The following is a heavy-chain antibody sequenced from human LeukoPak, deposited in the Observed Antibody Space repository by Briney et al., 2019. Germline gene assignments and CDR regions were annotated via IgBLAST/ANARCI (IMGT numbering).Heavy chain of an antibody. Sequence: SETLSLTCAVYGGSFSGYYWSWIRQPPGKGLEWIGEINHSGSTNYNPSLKSRVTISVDTSKNQFSLKLSSVTAADTAVYYCGRGNWFYYYDSSVYTYGAQETLVTVSS. J-gene: IGHJ4*02. CDR1: GGSFSGYY. CDR2: INHSGST. CDR3: GRGNWFYYYDSSVYTY. D-gene: IGHD3-22*01. V-gene: IGHV4-34*01.